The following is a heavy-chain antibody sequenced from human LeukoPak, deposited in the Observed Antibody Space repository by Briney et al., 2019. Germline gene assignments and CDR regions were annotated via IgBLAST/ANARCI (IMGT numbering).Heavy chain of an antibody. V-gene: IGHV3-48*03. CDR1: GFTFSSYE. Sequence: RGSPRHSCAASGFTFSSYEMNRVRHAPGKRLEWVSYISSSGSTIYYADSVKGRFTISRDNAKNSLYLQMNSLRAEDTAVYYCAGIYCFRFPFWFDPWGQGTLVTVSS. J-gene: IGHJ5*02. CDR2: ISSSGSTI. CDR3: AGIYCFRFPFWFDP. D-gene: IGHD3-10*02.